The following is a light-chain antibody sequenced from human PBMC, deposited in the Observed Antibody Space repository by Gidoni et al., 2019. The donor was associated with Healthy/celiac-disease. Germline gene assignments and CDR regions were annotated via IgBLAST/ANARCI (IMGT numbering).Light chain of an antibody. CDR2: GAS. CDR3: QQYNNWPPT. J-gene: IGKJ5*01. CDR1: QSVSSN. V-gene: IGKV3-15*01. Sequence: EIVMTQSPATLSVSPGERATLSCRASQSVSSNVAWYQQKPGQAPRLLIYGASTRATGIPAMFSGSGSGTEFTLTISSLQSEDFAVYYCQQYNNWPPTFGQGTRLEIK.